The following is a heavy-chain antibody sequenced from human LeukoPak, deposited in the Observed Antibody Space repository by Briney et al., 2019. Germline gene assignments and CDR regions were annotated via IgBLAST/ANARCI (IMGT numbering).Heavy chain of an antibody. J-gene: IGHJ4*02. D-gene: IGHD5-18*01. CDR1: GGSISSGGYS. CDR3: ARSRGYSYGPLDY. CDR2: IYHSGST. Sequence: PSETLSLTCAVSGGSISSGGYSWSWIRQPPGKGLEWIGYIYHSGSTYYNPSLKSRVTISVDRSKNQFSLKLSSVTAADTAVYYCARSRGYSYGPLDYWGQGTLVTVSS. V-gene: IGHV4-30-2*01.